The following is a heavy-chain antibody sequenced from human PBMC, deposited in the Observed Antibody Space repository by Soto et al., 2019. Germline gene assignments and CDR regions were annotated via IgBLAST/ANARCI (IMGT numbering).Heavy chain of an antibody. J-gene: IGHJ4*02. V-gene: IGHV3-7*03. CDR2: IKHSGSEK. D-gene: IGHD3-10*01. Sequence: EVQLVESGGDLVQPGGSLRLSCAASGFTFSSYWMTWVRQAPGKGLECVANIKHSGSEKYYVDSVKGRFTISRDNAENSLYLQMHILRAEDTAVYYCARVRYYGSGSLVYFDYWGQGTLVTVSS. CDR1: GFTFSSYW. CDR3: ARVRYYGSGSLVYFDY.